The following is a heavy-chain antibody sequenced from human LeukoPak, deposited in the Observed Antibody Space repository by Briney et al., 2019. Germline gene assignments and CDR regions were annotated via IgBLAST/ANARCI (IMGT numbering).Heavy chain of an antibody. Sequence: GESLMISCKGSGYSFTTYWIFWVRQMPGPGLEWLGIIYPGDSDTRYSPSFQGQVTISADNSITTAYLQWSSLKASDTAMYYCASTSRGGYFYYMDVWGKGTTVTVSS. CDR2: IYPGDSDT. D-gene: IGHD3-10*01. V-gene: IGHV5-51*01. J-gene: IGHJ6*03. CDR1: GYSFTTYW. CDR3: ASTSRGGYFYYMDV.